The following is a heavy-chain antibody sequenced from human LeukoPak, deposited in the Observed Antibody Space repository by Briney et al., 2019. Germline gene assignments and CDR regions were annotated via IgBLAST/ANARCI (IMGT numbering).Heavy chain of an antibody. V-gene: IGHV3-23*01. D-gene: IGHD3-10*01. Sequence: GGSLRLSCAASGFTFSSYAMSWVRQAPGKGLEWVSAISGSGGSTYYADSVKGRLTISRDNSKNTLYLQMNSLRAEDTAVYYCAKRHSGISYYGSGSYYKDWGQGTLVTVSS. CDR1: GFTFSSYA. CDR2: ISGSGGST. CDR3: AKRHSGISYYGSGSYYKD. J-gene: IGHJ4*02.